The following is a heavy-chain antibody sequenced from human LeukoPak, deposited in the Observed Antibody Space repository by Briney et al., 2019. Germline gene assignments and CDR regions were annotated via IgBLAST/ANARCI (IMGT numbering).Heavy chain of an antibody. CDR3: ARGRRSGYSSSWYDYYYYYMDV. Sequence: SVKVSCKASGDTFSSYAISWVRQAPGQGLEWMGGIIPIFGTANYAQKFQGRVTITTDESTSTAYMELSSLRSEDTAVYYCARGRRSGYSSSWYDYYYYYMDVWGKGTTVTVSS. J-gene: IGHJ6*03. CDR2: IIPIFGTA. V-gene: IGHV1-69*05. D-gene: IGHD6-13*01. CDR1: GDTFSSYA.